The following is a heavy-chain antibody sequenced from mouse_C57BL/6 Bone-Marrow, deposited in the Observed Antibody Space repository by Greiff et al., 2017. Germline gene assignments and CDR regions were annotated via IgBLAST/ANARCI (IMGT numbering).Heavy chain of an antibody. CDR1: GYTFTTYS. CDR2: FHPYNGNT. D-gene: IGHD2-1*01. V-gene: IGHV1-47*01. Sequence: VQLQQSGAELVKPGASVKMSCKASGYTFTTYSIEWMKQNPGKSLEWIGNFHPYNGNTNYNEKFKGKATLTVEKSSSTVYLELSRLPYDDPAVDYCAGGGNYGGYCFDYWGQGTTLTVSS. CDR3: AGGGNYGGYCFDY. J-gene: IGHJ2*01.